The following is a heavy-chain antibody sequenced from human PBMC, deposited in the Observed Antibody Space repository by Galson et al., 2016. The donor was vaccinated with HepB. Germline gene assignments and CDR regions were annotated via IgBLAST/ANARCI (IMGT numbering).Heavy chain of an antibody. D-gene: IGHD6-19*01. CDR1: GFTFIDYY. J-gene: IGHJ4*02. V-gene: IGHV3-11*04. CDR3: ARVRCSSGCKLPFY. Sequence: SLRLSCAASGFTFIDYYMNWIRQAPGKGLEWVSYISSSGSTISYADSVKGRFTISRDNAKNSLYLQMNSLSAEATAVYYLARVRCSSGCKLPFYWGQGTLVTVSS. CDR2: ISSSGSTI.